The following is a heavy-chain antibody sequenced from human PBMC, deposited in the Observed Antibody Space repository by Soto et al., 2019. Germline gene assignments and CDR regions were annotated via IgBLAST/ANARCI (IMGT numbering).Heavy chain of an antibody. D-gene: IGHD4-17*01. CDR2: MNPNSGNT. CDR1: GYTFTSYD. V-gene: IGHV1-8*01. J-gene: IGHJ2*01. CDR3: ARVHTVTTYFDV. Sequence: KVSCKASGYTFTSYDINWVRQASGQGLEWMGWMNPNSGNTGSAQRFQGRLTMTRNTSINTAYMELTSLTSEDAAVYYCARVHTVTTYFDVWGRGTLVAVSS.